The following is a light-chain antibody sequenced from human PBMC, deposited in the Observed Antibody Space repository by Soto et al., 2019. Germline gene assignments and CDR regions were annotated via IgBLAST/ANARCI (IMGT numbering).Light chain of an antibody. V-gene: IGLV2-14*01. CDR1: RSDIGSYNY. CDR3: SSYSSTGTLYV. J-gene: IGLJ1*01. Sequence: QSVLTQPASVSGSPRQSITISCTGTRSDIGSYNYVSWYQVHPDKAPKLIIYEVSSRPSGVPDRFSGSKSGNTASLIISGLQAEDEAHYYCSSYSSTGTLYVFGTGTKVTVL. CDR2: EVS.